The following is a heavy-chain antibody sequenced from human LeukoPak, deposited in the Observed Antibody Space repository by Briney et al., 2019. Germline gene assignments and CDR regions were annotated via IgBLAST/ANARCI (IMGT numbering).Heavy chain of an antibody. V-gene: IGHV3-23*01. CDR1: GFIFSNYA. Sequence: PGGSLRLSCAASGFIFSNYAMNWARQAPGKGLEWASGIGGNGGSTYYADSVKGRFTISRDNSKNTLYLQMNSLRAEDTAVYYCARHLSTTRYLDLWGRGTLLTVSS. CDR3: ARHLSTTRYLDL. J-gene: IGHJ2*01. CDR2: IGGNGGST. D-gene: IGHD1-26*01.